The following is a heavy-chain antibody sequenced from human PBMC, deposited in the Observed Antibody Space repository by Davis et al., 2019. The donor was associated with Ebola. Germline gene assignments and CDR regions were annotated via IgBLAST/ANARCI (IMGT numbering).Heavy chain of an antibody. CDR3: ASDYIFAFDL. CDR1: GFLFSDYS. V-gene: IGHV3-48*02. CDR2: ITKGSDAI. D-gene: IGHD4-11*01. J-gene: IGHJ5*02. Sequence: PGGSLRLSCAASGFLFSDYSLNWVRQAPGKGMEWVTYITKGSDAIHYADSVKGRFTVSRDNAKNSLFLQMNSLRDEDSAVYYCASDYIFAFDLWGQGTQVTVSS.